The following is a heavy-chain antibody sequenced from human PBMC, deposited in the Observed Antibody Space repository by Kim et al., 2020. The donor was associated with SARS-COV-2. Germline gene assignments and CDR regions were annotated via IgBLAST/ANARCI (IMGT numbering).Heavy chain of an antibody. J-gene: IGHJ4*01. CDR2: INSNGGTT. V-gene: IGHV3-64*01. CDR1: GFTFSTYA. CDR3: ARAAGVGRPFAY. Sequence: GGSLRLSCVASGFTFSTYAMYWVRQAPGKGLEYVSGINSNGGTTYYANSVKGRFTISRDNSKNTLYLQMGGLRVEDMAMYFCARAAGVGRPFAYWGQGTLVIVSS. D-gene: IGHD7-27*01.